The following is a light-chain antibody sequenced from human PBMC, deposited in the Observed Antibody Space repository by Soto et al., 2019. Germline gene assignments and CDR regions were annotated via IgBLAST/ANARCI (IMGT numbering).Light chain of an antibody. Sequence: EIVLTQSPGTLSLSPGGRATLSCSASQSVSRRLAWYQHRPGQSPRLLISGASLRASGVPVRFSGSGSGTDFTLTISRLEPEDFAVYYCQHYGETPITFGLGTRLEV. V-gene: IGKV3-20*01. J-gene: IGKJ5*01. CDR2: GAS. CDR1: QSVSRR. CDR3: QHYGETPIT.